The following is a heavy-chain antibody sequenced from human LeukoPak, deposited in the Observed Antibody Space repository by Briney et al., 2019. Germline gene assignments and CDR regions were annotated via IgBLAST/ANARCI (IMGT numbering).Heavy chain of an antibody. Sequence: SVKVSCKASGGTFSSYAISWVRQAPGQGLEWMGGIIPIFGAANYAQKFQGRVTITTDESTSTAYMELSSLRSEDTAVYYCARVVYNWNYGGYGWFDPWGQGTLVTVSS. CDR3: ARVVYNWNYGGYGWFDP. D-gene: IGHD1-7*01. J-gene: IGHJ5*02. CDR1: GGTFSSYA. V-gene: IGHV1-69*05. CDR2: IIPIFGAA.